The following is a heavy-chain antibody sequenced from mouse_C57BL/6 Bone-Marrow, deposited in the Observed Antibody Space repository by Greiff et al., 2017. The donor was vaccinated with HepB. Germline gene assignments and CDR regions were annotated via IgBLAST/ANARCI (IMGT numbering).Heavy chain of an antibody. J-gene: IGHJ1*03. V-gene: IGHV1-54*01. Sequence: VQLQQSGAELVRPGTSVKVSCKASGYAFTNYLIEWVKQRPGQGLEWIGVINPGSGGTNYNEKFKGKATLTADKSSSTAYMQLSSLTSEDSAVYFCARSGWLLTYFDVWGTGTTVTVSS. CDR1: GYAFTNYL. CDR3: ARSGWLLTYFDV. D-gene: IGHD2-3*01. CDR2: INPGSGGT.